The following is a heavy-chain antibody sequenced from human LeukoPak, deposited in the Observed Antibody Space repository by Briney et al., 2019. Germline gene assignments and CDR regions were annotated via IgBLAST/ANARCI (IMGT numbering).Heavy chain of an antibody. CDR3: ARASPSDAFDI. Sequence: KPSETLSLTCTVSGGSISSGDYYWSWIRQPPGKGLEWIGYIYYSGSTYYNPSLKSRVTISVDTSKNQFSLKLSSVTAADTAVYYCARASPSDAFDIWGQGTMVTVSS. V-gene: IGHV4-30-4*01. CDR1: GGSISSGDYY. CDR2: IYYSGST. J-gene: IGHJ3*02.